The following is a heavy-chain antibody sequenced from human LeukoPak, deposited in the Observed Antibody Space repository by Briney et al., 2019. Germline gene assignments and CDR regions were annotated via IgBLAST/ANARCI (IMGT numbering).Heavy chain of an antibody. CDR2: IYYSGYT. CDR1: GGSISSSSYY. D-gene: IGHD3-9*01. Sequence: SETLSLTCTVSGGSISSSSYYWGWIRQPPGKGLEWIGSIYYSGYTYYNPSLESRVTISVDTSKNQFSLKLSSVTAADTAVYYCARAGTHHFDWLFLRPIDAFDIWGQGTMVTVSS. J-gene: IGHJ3*02. V-gene: IGHV4-39*07. CDR3: ARAGTHHFDWLFLRPIDAFDI.